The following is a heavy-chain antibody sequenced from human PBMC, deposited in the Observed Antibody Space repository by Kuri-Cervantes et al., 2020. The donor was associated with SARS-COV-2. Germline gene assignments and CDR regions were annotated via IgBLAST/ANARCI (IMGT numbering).Heavy chain of an antibody. J-gene: IGHJ4*02. D-gene: IGHD3-10*01. CDR2: IRYDGSNK. V-gene: IGHV3-30*02. Sequence: GESLKISCTASGFIFSDYYMTWIRQAPGKGLEWVAFIRYDGSNKYYADPVKGRFTISRDNSKTTLYLQMNSLRAEDTAVYYCGLASGSSYSPNYWGQGTLVTVSS. CDR3: GLASGSSYSPNY. CDR1: GFIFSDYY.